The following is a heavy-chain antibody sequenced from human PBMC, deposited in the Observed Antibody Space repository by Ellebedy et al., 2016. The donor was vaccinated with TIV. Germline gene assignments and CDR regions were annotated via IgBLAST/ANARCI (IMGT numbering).Heavy chain of an antibody. J-gene: IGHJ4*02. D-gene: IGHD2-15*01. CDR3: ARGCYGGHYFDY. V-gene: IGHV1-69*06. CDR1: GGTLSTYS. CDR2: IIPIFGTT. Sequence: SVKVSCKASGGTLSTYSIRWVRQAPGQQLEWMGGIIPIFGTTNHAQKFQDRVTITADTATNTAYMELSSLRSEDTAVYYCARGCYGGHYFDYWGLGTLVTVSS.